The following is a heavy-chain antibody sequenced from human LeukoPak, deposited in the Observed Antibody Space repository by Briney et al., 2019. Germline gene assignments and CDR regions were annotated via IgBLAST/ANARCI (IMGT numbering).Heavy chain of an antibody. Sequence: GGSLRLSCTASGFTFSSYSMNWVRQAPGKGLEWASSISTSSSYIYYADSVKGRFTISRDNARNSLYLQMNTLRAEDTAVYSCARGADGVSSNSRGWFDPWGQGTLVTVSS. CDR3: ARGADGVSSNSRGWFDP. J-gene: IGHJ5*02. V-gene: IGHV3-21*01. D-gene: IGHD2-15*01. CDR1: GFTFSSYS. CDR2: ISTSSSYI.